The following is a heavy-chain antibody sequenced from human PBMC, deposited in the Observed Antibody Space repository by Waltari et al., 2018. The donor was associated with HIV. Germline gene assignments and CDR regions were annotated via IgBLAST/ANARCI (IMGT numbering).Heavy chain of an antibody. J-gene: IGHJ4*02. CDR3: AHIRPDGVDYVKDFDY. V-gene: IGHV2-5*01. Sequence: QITLKESGPTPVKPTQTLTLTCTFSGFSLSTSGVAVGWIRHPPGKALEWLALIYWNDDKRYSPSLKSRLTITKDTSKNQVVLTMTNMDPVDTATYYCAHIRPDGVDYVKDFDYWGQGTLVTVSS. D-gene: IGHD4-17*01. CDR2: IYWNDDK. CDR1: GFSLSTSGVA.